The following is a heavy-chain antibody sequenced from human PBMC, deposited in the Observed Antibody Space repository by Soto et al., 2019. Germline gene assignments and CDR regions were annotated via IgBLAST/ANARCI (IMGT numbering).Heavy chain of an antibody. J-gene: IGHJ6*02. CDR3: ARGVLNKVHYYYGMDV. CDR1: GGSFSGYY. V-gene: IGHV4-34*01. D-gene: IGHD2-8*01. CDR2: INHSGST. Sequence: QVQLQQWGAGLLKPSENMSLTCAVYGGSFSGYYWSWIRQPPGKGLEWIGEINHSGSTNYNPSLMSRVTISVDTSKNQFSLKLSSVTAADTAVYYCARGVLNKVHYYYGMDVWGQGTTVTVSS.